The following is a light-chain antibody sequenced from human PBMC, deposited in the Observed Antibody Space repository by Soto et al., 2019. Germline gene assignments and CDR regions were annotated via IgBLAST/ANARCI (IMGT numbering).Light chain of an antibody. CDR3: MQALQTPPT. V-gene: IGKV2-28*01. J-gene: IGKJ2*01. Sequence: DIVMTQSPLSLPVTPGEPASISCRSSQSLLHSNGYNYLHWYLQKPGQSPQLLIYLGSSRASGVPDRFSGSGSGTDFTLKISRVEAGDVGVYYCMQALQTPPTFVQGTKLEIK. CDR2: LGS. CDR1: QSLLHSNGYNY.